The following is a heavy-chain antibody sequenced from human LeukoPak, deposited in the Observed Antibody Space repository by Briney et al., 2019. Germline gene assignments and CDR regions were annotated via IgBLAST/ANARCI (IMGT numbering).Heavy chain of an antibody. J-gene: IGHJ4*02. CDR3: AKGKKMTVAGLFDY. D-gene: IGHD6-19*01. V-gene: IGHV3-9*01. Sequence: GRSLRLSCAASGFTFDDYAMHWVRQAPGKGLEWVSGISWNSGGIGYADSVKGRFTISRDNAKNSLYLQMNSLRADDKALYYCAKGKKMTVAGLFDYWGQGTLVTVSS. CDR1: GFTFDDYA. CDR2: ISWNSGGI.